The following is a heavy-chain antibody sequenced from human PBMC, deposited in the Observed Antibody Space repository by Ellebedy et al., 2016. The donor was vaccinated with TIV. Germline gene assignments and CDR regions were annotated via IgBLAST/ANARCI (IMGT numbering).Heavy chain of an antibody. CDR3: VRHPMTTETTEFDF. CDR2: IYYSGST. Sequence: MPSETLSLTCTVSGGSISSSSYYWGWIRQPPGKGLEWIGTIYYSGSTYYNPSLKSRVTISLDTSKNQFSLKLSSVTAADTAVYYCVRHPMTTETTEFDFWGQGTLVTVSS. V-gene: IGHV4-39*01. D-gene: IGHD4-11*01. J-gene: IGHJ4*02. CDR1: GGSISSSSYY.